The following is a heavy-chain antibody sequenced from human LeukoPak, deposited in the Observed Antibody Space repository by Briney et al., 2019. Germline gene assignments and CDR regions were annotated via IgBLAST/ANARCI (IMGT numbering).Heavy chain of an antibody. CDR1: GGSISTYY. D-gene: IGHD3-16*02. J-gene: IGHJ4*02. Sequence: ASETLSLTCTVSGGSISTYYWSWIRQPPGKGLEWIGSIFYSGSTYYNPSLKSRVTTLLDRSKNQFSLKLSSVTAADTAIYYCARTVRGNNVWGSYRSPFDYWGQGTLVTVSS. CDR3: ARTVRGNNVWGSYRSPFDY. V-gene: IGHV4-59*12. CDR2: IFYSGST.